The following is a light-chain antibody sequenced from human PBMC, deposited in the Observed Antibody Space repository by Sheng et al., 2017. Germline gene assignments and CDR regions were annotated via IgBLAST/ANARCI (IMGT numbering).Light chain of an antibody. CDR1: QNVRRY. Sequence: EIVMTQSPATLSVSPGERATLSCRASQNVRRYLAWYQQKPGQAPRLLIYDAFNRAAGIPGRFSGSGSGTDFTLTISSLEPEDFAVYYCQQRSEWPLTFGGGTKVEIK. V-gene: IGKV3-11*01. CDR3: QQRSEWPLT. J-gene: IGKJ4*01. CDR2: DAF.